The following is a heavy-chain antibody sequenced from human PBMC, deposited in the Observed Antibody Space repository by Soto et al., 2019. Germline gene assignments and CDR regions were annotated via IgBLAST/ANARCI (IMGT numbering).Heavy chain of an antibody. CDR3: ATPQDIIMGPPGIGGRSGLGSSGLAY. CDR2: IIPMFHTS. J-gene: IGHJ4*02. D-gene: IGHD1-26*01. CDR1: GGIFRNYA. V-gene: IGHV1-69*01. Sequence: QVQLVQSGAEVKKPGSSVKVSCKASGGIFRNYAISWVRQAPGQGLEWMGGIIPMFHTSNFAQKFQGRVTITADDSTSTVYMELRSLTSEDTAVYFCATPQDIIMGPPGIGGRSGLGSSGLAYWGQGSLVTVSS.